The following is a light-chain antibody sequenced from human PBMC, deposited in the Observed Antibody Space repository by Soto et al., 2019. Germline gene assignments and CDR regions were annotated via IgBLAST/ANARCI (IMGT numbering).Light chain of an antibody. Sequence: EIVLTQSPGTLSLSPGDRATLSCRASQIVASTSFAWYQQSPGQAPRLLIYAASTRASDVPDSFSGSGSGTDFTLSISRLEPEDFAVYYCHQYDGSPPYTFGQGTRLEIK. CDR1: QIVASTS. CDR3: HQYDGSPPYT. CDR2: AAS. J-gene: IGKJ2*01. V-gene: IGKV3-20*01.